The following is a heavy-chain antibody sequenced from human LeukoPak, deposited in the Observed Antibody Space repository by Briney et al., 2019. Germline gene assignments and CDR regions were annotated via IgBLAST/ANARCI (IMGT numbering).Heavy chain of an antibody. V-gene: IGHV4-4*02. CDR1: GGSIDSTNY. CDR3: TRENRPFCPFAF. J-gene: IGHJ4*02. Sequence: SGTLSLTCGVSGGSIDSTNYWSWVRQAPGKGLEWIGEISHDGTTNYRPSLRSRVAMSFDRANNQFSLSLTSVTAADTAVYYCTRENRPFCPFAFWGQGVLVTVSS. CDR2: ISHDGTT. D-gene: IGHD2/OR15-2a*01.